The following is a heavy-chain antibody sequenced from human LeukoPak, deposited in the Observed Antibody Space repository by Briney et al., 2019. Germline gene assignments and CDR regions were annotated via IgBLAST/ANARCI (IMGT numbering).Heavy chain of an antibody. CDR3: AREGRSSSLDY. CDR2: MNPNSGAT. Sequence: GASVKVSCKASGGTFSSYAISWVRQPPGQGLEWMGWMNPNSGATGYAQKFQGRVTMTRDTSISTAYMELSSLRSEDTAVYYCAREGRSSSLDYWGQGTLVTVSS. J-gene: IGHJ4*02. D-gene: IGHD6-6*01. CDR1: GGTFSSYA. V-gene: IGHV1-8*02.